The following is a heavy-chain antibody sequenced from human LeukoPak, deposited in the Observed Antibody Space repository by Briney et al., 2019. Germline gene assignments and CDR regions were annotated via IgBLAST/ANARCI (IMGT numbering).Heavy chain of an antibody. Sequence: PSETLSPTCAVSGYSISSGYYWGWIRQPPGKGLEWIGSIYHSGSTYYNPSLKSRVTISVDTSKNQFSLKLSSVTAADTAVYYCARHFRKPSGYQLLDNWFDPWGQGTLVTVSS. CDR2: IYHSGST. J-gene: IGHJ5*02. CDR1: GYSISSGYY. D-gene: IGHD2-2*01. V-gene: IGHV4-38-2*01. CDR3: ARHFRKPSGYQLLDNWFDP.